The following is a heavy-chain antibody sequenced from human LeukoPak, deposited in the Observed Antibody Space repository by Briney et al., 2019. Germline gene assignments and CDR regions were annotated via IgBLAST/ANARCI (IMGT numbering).Heavy chain of an antibody. CDR3: ARDTALYYYYGMDV. J-gene: IGHJ6*02. V-gene: IGHV3-30-3*01. D-gene: IGHD2-21*02. CDR1: GFTFSSYA. CDR2: ISYDGSNK. Sequence: QTGGSLRLSCAASGFTFSSYAMHWVRQAPGKGLEWVAVISYDGSNKYYADSVKGRFTISRDNSKNTLYLQMNSLRAEDTAVYYCARDTALYYYYGMDVWGQGTTVTVSS.